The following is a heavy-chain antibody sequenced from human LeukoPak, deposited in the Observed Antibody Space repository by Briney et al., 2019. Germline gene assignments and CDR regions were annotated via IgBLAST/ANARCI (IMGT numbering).Heavy chain of an antibody. V-gene: IGHV3-23*01. CDR2: ISASGGDT. CDR3: AKGQGATGDFDY. CDR1: RFTFSNYA. Sequence: PGGSLRLSCSASRFTFSNYAMSWVRQAPGRGLEWVSAISASGGDTYYTDSVKGRFTISRDNSKNTLYLQMNSLRAEDTAVYYCAKGQGATGDFDYWGQGTLVTVSS. D-gene: IGHD1-14*01. J-gene: IGHJ4*02.